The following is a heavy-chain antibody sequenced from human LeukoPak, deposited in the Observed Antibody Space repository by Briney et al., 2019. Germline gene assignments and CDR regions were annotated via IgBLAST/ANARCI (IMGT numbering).Heavy chain of an antibody. V-gene: IGHV3-23*01. CDR3: ARPGKMATITWGVLDY. Sequence: GGSLRLSCAASGFPISTNGMSWVRQAPGKGLEWVSGIVGGDGGTYYADSVKGRFIISRDNSKNTLYVQMNSLRAEDTAVYYCARPGKMATITWGVLDYWGQGTLVTVSS. D-gene: IGHD5-24*01. CDR1: GFPISTNG. CDR2: IVGGDGGT. J-gene: IGHJ4*02.